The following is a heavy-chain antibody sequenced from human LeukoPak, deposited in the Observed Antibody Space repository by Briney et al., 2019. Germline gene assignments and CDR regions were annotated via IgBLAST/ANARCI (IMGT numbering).Heavy chain of an antibody. CDR2: MYPGDSNI. Sequence: KHGESLKISCKGSGYSFTSYWIGWVRQMPGKGLEWMGIMYPGDSNIRYTPSFQGQVTISVDKSISTAYLQWSSLKASDTAMYFCARHASIPAAGAYDSWGQGTLVTVSS. CDR1: GYSFTSYW. CDR3: ARHASIPAAGAYDS. D-gene: IGHD6-13*01. V-gene: IGHV5-51*01. J-gene: IGHJ4*02.